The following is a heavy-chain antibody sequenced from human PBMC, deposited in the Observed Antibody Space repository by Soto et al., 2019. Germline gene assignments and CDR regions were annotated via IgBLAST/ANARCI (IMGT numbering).Heavy chain of an antibody. Sequence: NPSETLSLTCTVSGGSITGYYWIWIRQTPGKGLEWIGYIFHDGGTDYNPSLKSRVTISVDTSKNQISLKLNSVTAADTALYYCARVGSSGWSPDYWGRETLVTVSS. CDR2: IFHDGGT. J-gene: IGHJ4*02. CDR3: ARVGSSGWSPDY. V-gene: IGHV4-59*01. CDR1: GGSITGYY. D-gene: IGHD6-19*01.